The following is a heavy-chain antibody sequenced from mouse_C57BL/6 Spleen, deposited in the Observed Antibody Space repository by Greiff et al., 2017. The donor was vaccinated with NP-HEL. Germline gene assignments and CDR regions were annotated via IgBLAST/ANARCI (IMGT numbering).Heavy chain of an antibody. CDR3: ARWVYYGSSSFDY. D-gene: IGHD1-1*01. V-gene: IGHV1-22*01. CDR2: INPNNGGT. CDR1: GYTFTDYN. J-gene: IGHJ2*01. Sequence: VQLQQSGPELVKPGASVKMSCKASGYTFTDYNMHWVKQSHGKSLEWIGYINPNNGGTSYNQKFKGKATLTVNKSSSTAYMELRSLTSEDSAVYYCARWVYYGSSSFDYWGQGTTLTVSS.